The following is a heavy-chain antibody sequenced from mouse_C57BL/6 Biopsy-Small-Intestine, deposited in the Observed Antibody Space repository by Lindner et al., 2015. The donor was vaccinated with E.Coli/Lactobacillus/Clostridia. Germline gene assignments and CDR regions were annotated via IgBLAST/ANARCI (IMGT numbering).Heavy chain of an antibody. CDR1: GYAFSSYW. Sequence: VQLQESGAELVKPGASVKISCKASGYAFSSYWMNWVKQRPGKGLEWIGQIYPGDGDANYIGKFKGKATLTADKSSSTAYMELRSLTSEDSAVYFCASRQGRDYFDYWGQGTTLTVSS. D-gene: IGHD3-2*01. CDR2: IYPGDGDA. V-gene: IGHV1-80*01. J-gene: IGHJ2*01. CDR3: ASRQGRDYFDY.